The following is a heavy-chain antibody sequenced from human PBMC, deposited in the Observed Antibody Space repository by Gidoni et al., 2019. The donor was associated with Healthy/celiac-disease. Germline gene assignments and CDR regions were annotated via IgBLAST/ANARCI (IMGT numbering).Heavy chain of an antibody. Sequence: QVQLQQWGAGLLKPSETLSLTCAVYGGSFSGYYWSWIRQPPGKGLAWIGEINHSGSTNYNPSLKSRVTISVDTSKNQFSLKLSSVTAADTAVYYCARGEGCSGGSCYSRSRRVYYFDYWGQGTLVTVSS. D-gene: IGHD2-15*01. J-gene: IGHJ4*02. CDR2: INHSGST. CDR1: GGSFSGYY. V-gene: IGHV4-34*01. CDR3: ARGEGCSGGSCYSRSRRVYYFDY.